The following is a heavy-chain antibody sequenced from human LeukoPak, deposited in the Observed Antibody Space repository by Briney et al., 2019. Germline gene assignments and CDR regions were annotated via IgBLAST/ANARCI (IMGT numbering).Heavy chain of an antibody. D-gene: IGHD1-26*01. CDR1: GFTFSGYS. V-gene: IGHV3-48*02. CDR3: ASSGSYRFDY. J-gene: IGHJ4*02. Sequence: GGSLRLSCTASGFTFSGYSMNWIRQAPGKGLEWVSHITASGTAMFYADSVKGRFTISRDNAKNSLYMQMNSLRDEDTAVYYCASSGSYRFDYWGQGTLVTVSS. CDR2: ITASGTAM.